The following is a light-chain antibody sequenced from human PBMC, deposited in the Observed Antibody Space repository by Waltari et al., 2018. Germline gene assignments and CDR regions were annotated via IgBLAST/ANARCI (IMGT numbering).Light chain of an antibody. CDR2: WAS. CDR1: QSVLSSSNSKTY. J-gene: IGKJ5*01. Sequence: DIVMNQSPDSLSVALGERATLNCKSRQSVLSSSNSKTYIAWYQQNPGQHPKLLINWASTRGSGVPDQLSGSGSGTDFTLTISSLQAEDVTVYYCHHYYIPPLTFGQGTRLEIK. V-gene: IGKV4-1*01. CDR3: HHYYIPPLT.